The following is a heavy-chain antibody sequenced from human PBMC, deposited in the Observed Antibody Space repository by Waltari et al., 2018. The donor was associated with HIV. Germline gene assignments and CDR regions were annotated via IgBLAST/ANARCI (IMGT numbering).Heavy chain of an antibody. Sequence: QVQLQESGPGLVKPSETLSLTCTVPGGSIRTYYWSWIRPPAGEGREWIGRIYTSGSTKYNPSLKSRVTMSIDTSKNQFSLKLSSVTAADTAVYYCARANAYYYGSGSSPPFDYWGQGTLVTVSS. V-gene: IGHV4-4*07. CDR1: GGSIRTYY. D-gene: IGHD3-10*01. CDR3: ARANAYYYGSGSSPPFDY. J-gene: IGHJ4*02. CDR2: IYTSGST.